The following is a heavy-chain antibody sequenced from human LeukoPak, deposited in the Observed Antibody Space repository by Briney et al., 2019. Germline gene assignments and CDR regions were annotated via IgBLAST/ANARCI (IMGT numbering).Heavy chain of an antibody. J-gene: IGHJ4*02. D-gene: IGHD3-22*01. Sequence: SETLSLTCTVSGGSISSSSYYWGWIRQPPGKGLEWIGSIYYSGSTYYSPSLKSRVTISVDTSKNQFSLKLTSVTAADTAVYYCARRPRSGYCDYWGQGTLVTVPS. CDR2: IYYSGST. V-gene: IGHV4-39*01. CDR3: ARRPRSGYCDY. CDR1: GGSISSSSYY.